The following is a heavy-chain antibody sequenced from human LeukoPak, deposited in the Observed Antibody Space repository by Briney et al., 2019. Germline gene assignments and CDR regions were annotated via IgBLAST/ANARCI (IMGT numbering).Heavy chain of an antibody. Sequence: GRSLRLSCAASGFMFSGYGMHWVRQAPGKGLEWVAAIWYDGSNIFYADSVKGRFTISRDNSKNALYLQMNSLRAEDTADYYCAKEGDRGEALYYYYMDVWGNGTTVTVSS. CDR1: GFMFSGYG. J-gene: IGHJ6*03. D-gene: IGHD3-10*01. V-gene: IGHV3-33*06. CDR2: IWYDGSNI. CDR3: AKEGDRGEALYYYYMDV.